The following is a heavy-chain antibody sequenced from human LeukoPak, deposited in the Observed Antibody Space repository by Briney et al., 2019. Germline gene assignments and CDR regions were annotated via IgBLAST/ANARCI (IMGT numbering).Heavy chain of an antibody. J-gene: IGHJ4*02. CDR1: GYTFTSYA. CDR2: INAGNGNT. D-gene: IGHD6-19*01. Sequence: GASVRVSCKASGYTFTSYAMHWVRQAPGQRLEWMGWINAGNGNTKYSQKFQGRVTITRDTSASTAYMELSSLRSEDTAVYYCARHPYSSGWYESDYWGQGTLVTVSS. CDR3: ARHPYSSGWYESDY. V-gene: IGHV1-3*01.